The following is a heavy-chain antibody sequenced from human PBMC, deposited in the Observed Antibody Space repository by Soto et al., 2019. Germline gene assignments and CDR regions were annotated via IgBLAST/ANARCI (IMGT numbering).Heavy chain of an antibody. Sequence: GGSLRLSCAASGFPFSSYAMSWVRHAPDKGLEWVSAIGFTGDSTFYADSVKGRFTISRDNSKNTLYLQMNSLRAEDTAVYFCARSFSSSSFYFDYWGQGTLVTVSS. CDR2: IGFTGDST. J-gene: IGHJ4*02. CDR3: ARSFSSSSFYFDY. CDR1: GFPFSSYA. V-gene: IGHV3-23*01. D-gene: IGHD6-6*01.